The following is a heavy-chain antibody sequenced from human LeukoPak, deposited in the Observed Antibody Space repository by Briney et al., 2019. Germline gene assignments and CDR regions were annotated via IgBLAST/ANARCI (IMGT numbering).Heavy chain of an antibody. Sequence: VGSLRLSCAASGFTFSSYSMNWVRQAPGKGLEWVSSISSSSSYIYYADSVKGRFTISRDNAKNSLYLQMNSLRAEDTAVYYCARDRQKATYGDYQDWFDPWGQGTLVTVSS. J-gene: IGHJ5*02. CDR2: ISSSSSYI. D-gene: IGHD4-17*01. CDR1: GFTFSSYS. V-gene: IGHV3-21*01. CDR3: ARDRQKATYGDYQDWFDP.